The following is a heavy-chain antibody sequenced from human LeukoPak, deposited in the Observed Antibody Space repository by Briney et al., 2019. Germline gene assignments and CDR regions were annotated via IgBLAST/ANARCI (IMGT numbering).Heavy chain of an antibody. D-gene: IGHD4-17*01. Sequence: GESLKISCKGSGYRFTNYWIGWVRQLPGKGLEWMGIIYPGDSDTRYSPSFQGQVTISADKSISTAYLQWSSLKASDTAMYYCARSLDYGDYEEGFDYWGQGTLVTVSS. CDR3: ARSLDYGDYEEGFDY. J-gene: IGHJ4*02. CDR2: IYPGDSDT. V-gene: IGHV5-51*01. CDR1: GYRFTNYW.